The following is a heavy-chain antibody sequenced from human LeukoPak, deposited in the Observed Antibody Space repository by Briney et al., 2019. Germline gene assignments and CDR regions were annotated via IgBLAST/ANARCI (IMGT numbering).Heavy chain of an antibody. V-gene: IGHV4-59*01. CDR2: IYYSGST. Sequence: SETLSLTYTVSGGSISSYYWSWIRQPPGKGLEWIGYIYYSGSTNYNPSPKSRVTISVDTSKNQFSLKLSSVTAADTAVYYCARGRIPVAGTKNYFDYWGQGTLVTVSS. CDR3: ARGRIPVAGTKNYFDY. D-gene: IGHD6-19*01. J-gene: IGHJ4*02. CDR1: GGSISSYY.